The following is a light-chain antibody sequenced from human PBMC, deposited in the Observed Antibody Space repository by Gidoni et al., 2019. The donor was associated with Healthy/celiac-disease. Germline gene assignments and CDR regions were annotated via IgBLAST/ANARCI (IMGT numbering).Light chain of an antibody. CDR2: GAS. J-gene: IGKJ3*01. CDR1: QSVSSSY. CDR3: QQYGSSPPWFT. V-gene: IGKV3-20*01. Sequence: EIVLTQSPGTLSLSPGERATLSCRASQSVSSSYLAWYQQKPGQAPRLLIYGASSRATGIPDRFSGSWSGTDFTLTISRLEPEDFAVYYCQQYGSSPPWFTFGPGTKVDIK.